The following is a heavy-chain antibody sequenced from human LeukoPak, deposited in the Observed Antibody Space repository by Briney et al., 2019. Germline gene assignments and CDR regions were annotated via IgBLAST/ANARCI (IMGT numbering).Heavy chain of an antibody. CDR2: IYYSGST. J-gene: IGHJ4*02. CDR1: GGSISSSSYY. D-gene: IGHD3-10*01. CDR3: ARIPPYYYGSGSYPFDY. V-gene: IGHV4-39*01. Sequence: SEPLSLTCTVSGGSISSSSYYWGWIRQPPGKGLEWIGSIYYSGSTYYNPSLKSRVTISVDTSKNQFSLKLSSVTAADTAVYYCARIPPYYYGSGSYPFDYWGQGTLVTVSS.